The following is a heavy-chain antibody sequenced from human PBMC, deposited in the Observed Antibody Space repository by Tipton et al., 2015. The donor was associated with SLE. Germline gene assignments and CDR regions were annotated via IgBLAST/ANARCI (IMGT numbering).Heavy chain of an antibody. CDR3: AKGNPYRKLDD. CDR2: IYSGGSSK. V-gene: IGHV3-23*03. Sequence: GSLRLSCAASGFTFSSSAMSWVRQAPGKGLEWVSVIYSGGSSKYYADSVKGRFTISRDDSKNELSLQMNSLRAEDTAVYYCAKGNPYRKLDDWGQGTLVTVSS. J-gene: IGHJ4*02. D-gene: IGHD4-11*01. CDR1: GFTFSSSA.